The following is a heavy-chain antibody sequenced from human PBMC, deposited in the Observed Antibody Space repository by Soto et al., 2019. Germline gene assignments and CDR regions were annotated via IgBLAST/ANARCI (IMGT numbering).Heavy chain of an antibody. Sequence: EVQLVESGGGLVPPGGSLRLSCAASGFTFSTYSMNWVRQAPGKGLERVSFISSTGATTYYADSVKGRLTISRDNAKNSLFLQMNSLTAEDTAVYYCARDVRLPDYWGQGTLVTVSS. CDR2: ISSTGATT. V-gene: IGHV3-48*01. CDR1: GFTFSTYS. CDR3: ARDVRLPDY. J-gene: IGHJ4*02. D-gene: IGHD5-12*01.